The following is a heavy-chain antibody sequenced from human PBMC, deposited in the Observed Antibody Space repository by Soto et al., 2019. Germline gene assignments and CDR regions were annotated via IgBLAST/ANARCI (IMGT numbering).Heavy chain of an antibody. CDR2: ISGSGGST. D-gene: IGHD6-13*01. Sequence: GGSLRLSCAASGFTFSSYAMSWVRQAPGKGLEWVSAISGSGGSTYYADSVKGRFTISRDNSKNTLYLQMNSLRAEDTAVYYCASPRPGIAAAGIRGDYYYYGMDVWGQGTTVTVSS. CDR1: GFTFSSYA. J-gene: IGHJ6*02. V-gene: IGHV3-23*01. CDR3: ASPRPGIAAAGIRGDYYYYGMDV.